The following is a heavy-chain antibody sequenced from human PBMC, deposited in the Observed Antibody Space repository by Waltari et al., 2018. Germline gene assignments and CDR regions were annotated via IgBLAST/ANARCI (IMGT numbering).Heavy chain of an antibody. CDR3: ALASTAIFGVVITGYNI. V-gene: IGHV4-39*07. CDR2: IYHRGTP. Sequence: QLQESGPGLVKPSETGSLNCSVSGDAIPRTYYQWRWIRQSPGQGREWTGSIYHRGTPYYNPSLKGRLFISVAASRNEFSLRLTPVTAADTAVYYCALASTAIFGVVITGYNIWGQGPMVTVSS. D-gene: IGHD3-3*01. J-gene: IGHJ3*02. CDR1: GDAIPRTYYQ.